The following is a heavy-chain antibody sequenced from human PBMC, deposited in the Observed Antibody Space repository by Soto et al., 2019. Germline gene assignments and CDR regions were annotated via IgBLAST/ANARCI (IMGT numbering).Heavy chain of an antibody. V-gene: IGHV4-61*08. J-gene: IGHJ4*02. D-gene: IGHD3-10*01. CDR2: IYYTGRA. CDR1: GGSISSGDYY. CDR3: ARSLGNYFDY. Sequence: PSETLSLTCTVSGGSISSGDYYWSWIRQPPGKGLEWIGYIYYTGRASYNPSLKTRVTISIDTNMNQFSLKVTSMTAADTAVYYCARSLGNYFDYWGQGALVTVSS.